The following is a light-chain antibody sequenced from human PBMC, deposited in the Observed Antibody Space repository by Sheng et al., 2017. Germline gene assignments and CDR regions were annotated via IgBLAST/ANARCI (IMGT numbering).Light chain of an antibody. V-gene: IGKV1-16*02. CDR1: QGINDY. CDR3: QQYKNYPWT. J-gene: IGKJ1*01. CDR2: AAS. Sequence: DIQMTQSPSSLSASIGESVTITCRASQGINDYLAWFQQIPGKAPKSLIYAASTLQSGVASKFSGSGYDTEFTLTINDLQPDDFAIYYCQQYKNYPWTFGQGTRVEI.